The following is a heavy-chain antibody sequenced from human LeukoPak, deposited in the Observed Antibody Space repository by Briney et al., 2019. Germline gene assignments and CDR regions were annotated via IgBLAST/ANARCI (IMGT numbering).Heavy chain of an antibody. V-gene: IGHV3-20*04. CDR2: INWIGGST. CDR3: ARFRPSYGLGSYGGNFDL. CDR1: GFTFRDYG. D-gene: IGHD3-10*01. Sequence: GGSLRLSCAASGFTFRDYGMNWVRQVPGKGLEWVAGINWIGGSTGYADSVKGRFTISRDNARNSLHLQMDSLRAEDTAVYYCARFRPSYGLGSYGGNFDLWGRGTLATVSS. J-gene: IGHJ2*01.